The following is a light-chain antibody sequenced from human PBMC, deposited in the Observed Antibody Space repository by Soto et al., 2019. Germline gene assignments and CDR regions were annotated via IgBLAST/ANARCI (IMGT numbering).Light chain of an antibody. V-gene: IGKV3-20*01. J-gene: IGKJ4*02. CDR2: GAS. CDR1: QSVSSSY. CDR3: QQYGSSAPT. Sequence: EIVLTQSPGTLSLSPGERATLSCRASQSVSSSYLAWYQHKPGQAPRLLIHGASSRATGIPDRFSGSGSGTDFTLTISRLEPEDFAVYYCQQYGSSAPTVGGGTKVEI.